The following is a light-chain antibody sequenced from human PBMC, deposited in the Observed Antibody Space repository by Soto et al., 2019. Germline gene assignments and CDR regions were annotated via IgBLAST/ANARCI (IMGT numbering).Light chain of an antibody. CDR1: QSISSY. CDR2: AAS. Sequence: DIQMTQSPSSLSASVGDRVTITCRASQSISSYLNWYQQKPGKAPKLLIYAASSLQSGVPSRFSGSGSGTDSTLTISSLQPEDFATYYCQQSYSTPLFGGGTKVDI. J-gene: IGKJ4*01. CDR3: QQSYSTPL. V-gene: IGKV1-39*01.